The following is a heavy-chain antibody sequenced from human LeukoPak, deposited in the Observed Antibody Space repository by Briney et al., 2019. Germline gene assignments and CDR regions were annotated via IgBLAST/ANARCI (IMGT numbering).Heavy chain of an antibody. D-gene: IGHD2-2*01. Sequence: GASVKVSCKASGYTFTGYYMHWVRQAPGQGLEWMGWINPNSGGTNYAQKFQGRVTMTRDTSISTAYMELSRLRSDDTAVYYCARGVPAAQPGGDWFDPWGQGTLVTVSS. CDR3: ARGVPAAQPGGDWFDP. J-gene: IGHJ5*02. CDR1: GYTFTGYY. CDR2: INPNSGGT. V-gene: IGHV1-2*02.